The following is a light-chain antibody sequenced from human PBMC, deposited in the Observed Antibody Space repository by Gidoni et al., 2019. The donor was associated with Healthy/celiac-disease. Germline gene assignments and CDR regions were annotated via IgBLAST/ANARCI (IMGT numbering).Light chain of an antibody. CDR3: QKYNSAPWT. CDR2: AAS. CDR1: QGISNY. V-gene: IGKV1-27*01. Sequence: PPSLFASVGDRVTITCRASQGISNYLAWYQQKPGKVPKLLIYAASSLQRGVPSRFSGSGSGTDFTLTISSLQPEDVATYYCQKYNSAPWTFGQGTKVEIK. J-gene: IGKJ1*01.